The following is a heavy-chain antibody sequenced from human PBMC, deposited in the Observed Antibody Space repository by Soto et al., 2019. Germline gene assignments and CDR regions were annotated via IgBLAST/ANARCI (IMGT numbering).Heavy chain of an antibody. CDR1: GFAFSSYS. V-gene: IGHV3-23*01. CDR2: VSGGGGVA. CDR3: AKKGLTAPGNPWFDS. Sequence: EVQLLESGGDLVQPGGSLRLSCAASGFAFSSYSMNWVRQAPGKGLEWVSVVSGGGGVAFYSDSVEGRFTVSRDNSKNPLYLQRNSLRAEDTAVYYCAKKGLTAPGNPWFDSWGQGTLVTVSS. D-gene: IGHD6-13*01. J-gene: IGHJ5*01.